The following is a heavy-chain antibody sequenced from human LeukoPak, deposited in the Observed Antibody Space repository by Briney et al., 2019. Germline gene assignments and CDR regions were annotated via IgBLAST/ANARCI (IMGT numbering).Heavy chain of an antibody. Sequence: SVKVSCKAFGGTFSSYAISWVRQAPGQGLEWMGRIIPIFGTANYAQKFQGRVTITTDESTSTAYMELSSLRSEVTAVYYCARDIKGLYSSSWYNGYNWFDPWGQGTLVTVSS. CDR3: ARDIKGLYSSSWYNGYNWFDP. D-gene: IGHD6-13*01. CDR2: IIPIFGTA. CDR1: GGTFSSYA. J-gene: IGHJ5*02. V-gene: IGHV1-69*05.